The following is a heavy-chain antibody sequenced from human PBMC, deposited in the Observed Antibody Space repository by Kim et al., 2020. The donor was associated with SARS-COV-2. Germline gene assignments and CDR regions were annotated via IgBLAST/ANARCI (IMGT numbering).Heavy chain of an antibody. V-gene: IGHV3-30*01. D-gene: IGHD1-26*01. CDR2: NK. Sequence: NKYSADSVKGRFTISRDNSKNTLYLQMNSLRAEDTAVYYCARAAYIVGATWGQGTLVTVSS. CDR3: ARAAYIVGAT. J-gene: IGHJ5*02.